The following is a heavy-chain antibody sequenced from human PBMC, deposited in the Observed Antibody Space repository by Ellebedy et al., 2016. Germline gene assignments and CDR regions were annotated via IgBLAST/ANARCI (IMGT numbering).Heavy chain of an antibody. Sequence: GGSLRLSCAASGFTFSIYAMNWVRQAPGKGLEWVSYINSRNSSISYADSVKGRFTISRDNAKNSLYLQMNNLRAEDTAVYYCARESPHSDIYYYYGMDVWGQGTTVTVSS. CDR3: ARESPHSDIYYYYGMDV. J-gene: IGHJ6*02. V-gene: IGHV3-48*01. CDR2: INSRNSSI. CDR1: GFTFSIYA. D-gene: IGHD3-9*01.